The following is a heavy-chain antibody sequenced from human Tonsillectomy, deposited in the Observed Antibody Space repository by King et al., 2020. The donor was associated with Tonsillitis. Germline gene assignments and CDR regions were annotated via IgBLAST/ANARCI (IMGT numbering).Heavy chain of an antibody. J-gene: IGHJ4*02. D-gene: IGHD3-3*01. V-gene: IGHV3-30*02. CDR2: IRYDGSNK. CDR3: AKDVLRFLPLPDY. Sequence: VQLVESGGGVVQPGGSLRLSCAASGFTFSSYGMHWVRQAPGKGLEWVAFIRYDGSNKYYADSVKGRFTISRDNSKNTLNLQMNSLRAEDTAVYYCAKDVLRFLPLPDYWGQGTLVTVSS. CDR1: GFTFSSYG.